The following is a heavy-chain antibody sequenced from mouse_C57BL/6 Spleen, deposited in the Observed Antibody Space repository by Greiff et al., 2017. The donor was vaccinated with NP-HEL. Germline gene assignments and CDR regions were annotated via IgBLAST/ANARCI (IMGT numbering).Heavy chain of an antibody. J-gene: IGHJ4*01. D-gene: IGHD3-2*02. Sequence: VQLQQPGAELVRPGSSVKLSCKASGYTFTSYWMHWVKQRPIQGLEWIGNIDPSDSETHYNQKFKDKATLTVDKSSSTAYMQLSSLTSEDSAVYYCARKKAQSYAMDYWGQGTSVTVSS. CDR1: GYTFTSYW. CDR2: IDPSDSET. CDR3: ARKKAQSYAMDY. V-gene: IGHV1-52*01.